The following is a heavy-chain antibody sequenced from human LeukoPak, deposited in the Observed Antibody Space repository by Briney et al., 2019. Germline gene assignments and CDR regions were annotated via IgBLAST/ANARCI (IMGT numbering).Heavy chain of an antibody. CDR3: VRETSYRFDP. V-gene: IGHV3-74*01. CDR1: GFTFSSYW. Sequence: GGSLRLSCATSGFTFSSYWMNWVRQAPGKGLVWVSTIKSDGSWTTYADSVKGRFTISRDNAKNTLYLQMTSLGDEDTAVYYCVRETSYRFDPWGQGTLVTVAS. CDR2: IKSDGSWT. J-gene: IGHJ5*02.